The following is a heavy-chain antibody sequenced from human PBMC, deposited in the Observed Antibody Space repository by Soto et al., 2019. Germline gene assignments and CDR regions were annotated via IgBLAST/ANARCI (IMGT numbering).Heavy chain of an antibody. J-gene: IGHJ4*02. V-gene: IGHV3-33*01. Sequence: QPGGSLRLSCAASGFTFSTYGMHWVRHAPGKGLEWVAVIWYDGSNKYYADSVKGRFTISRDNSKDTLYLQMNSLRAEDTAVYYCARDELRNVYWGQGALVTVSS. CDR3: ARDELRNVY. CDR1: GFTFSTYG. CDR2: IWYDGSNK. D-gene: IGHD1-7*01.